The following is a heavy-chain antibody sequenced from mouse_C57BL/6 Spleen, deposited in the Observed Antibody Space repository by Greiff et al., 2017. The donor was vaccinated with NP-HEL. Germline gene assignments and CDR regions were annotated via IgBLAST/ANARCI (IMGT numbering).Heavy chain of an antibody. CDR3: ARRGGYYENDYAMDY. Sequence: DVMLVESGGGLVKPGGSLKLSCAASGFTFSDYGMHWVRQAPEKGLEWVAYISSGSSTIYYADTVKGRFTISRDNAKNTLFLQMNSQRSEDTAMDYCARRGGYYENDYAMDYWGQGTSVTVSS. CDR2: ISSGSSTI. CDR1: GFTFSDYG. D-gene: IGHD2-3*01. J-gene: IGHJ4*01. V-gene: IGHV5-17*01.